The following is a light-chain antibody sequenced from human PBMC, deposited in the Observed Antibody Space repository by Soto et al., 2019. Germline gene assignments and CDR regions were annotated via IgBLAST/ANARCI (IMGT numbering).Light chain of an antibody. CDR1: QSVSSY. CDR2: DAS. Sequence: EIVLTQSPATLSLSPGERATLSCRASQSVSSYLAWYQQKPGQAPRLLIYDASNRATGIPARFSGSGPGTDFTLTISSLEPEDFAVYYCQQRSNWPTFGQGTRLEI. J-gene: IGKJ5*01. CDR3: QQRSNWPT. V-gene: IGKV3-11*01.